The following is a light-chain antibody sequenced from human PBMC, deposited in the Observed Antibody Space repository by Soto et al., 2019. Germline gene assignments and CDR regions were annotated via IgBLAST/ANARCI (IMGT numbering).Light chain of an antibody. Sequence: EIVLTQSPGTLSLSPGEGATLSCRASQSISSNLAWYQQKPGQPPRLLIYDASTRATGIPARFSGSGSGTEFTLAISSLQSEDFAVYYCQQYDSWPPWTFGQGTKVDIK. J-gene: IGKJ1*01. V-gene: IGKV3-15*01. CDR3: QQYDSWPPWT. CDR2: DAS. CDR1: QSISSN.